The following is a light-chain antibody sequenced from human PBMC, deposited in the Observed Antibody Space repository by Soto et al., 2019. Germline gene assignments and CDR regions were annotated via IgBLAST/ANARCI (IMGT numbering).Light chain of an antibody. CDR3: CSYAGSSTCGVV. V-gene: IGLV2-23*01. CDR2: EGS. J-gene: IGLJ2*01. Sequence: QSALTQPASVSGSPGKPITISGTGTGSDVGSYNLFSWYQQHPGKAPKPMIYEGSKRPSGVSNRFSGSKSGNTASLTISGLQAEDEADYYCCSYAGSSTCGVVFGGGTKLTVL. CDR1: GSDVGSYNL.